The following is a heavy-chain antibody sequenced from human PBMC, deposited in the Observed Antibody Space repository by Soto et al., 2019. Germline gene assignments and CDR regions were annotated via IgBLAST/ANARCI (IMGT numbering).Heavy chain of an antibody. V-gene: IGHV1-46*01. J-gene: IGHJ6*02. CDR2: INPSGGST. D-gene: IGHD3-3*01. CDR3: ARDWVTIFGVVLDYYYGMDV. CDR1: GCPFTSSY. Sequence: SVKVSCNTSGCPFTSSYMHWVRQKPGQGLEWMGIINPSGGSTSYAQKFQGRVTMTRDTSTSTVYMELSSLRSEDTAVYYCARDWVTIFGVVLDYYYGMDVWGQGTTVTVSS.